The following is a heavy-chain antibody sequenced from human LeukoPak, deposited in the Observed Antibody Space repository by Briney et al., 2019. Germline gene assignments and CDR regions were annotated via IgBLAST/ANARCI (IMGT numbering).Heavy chain of an antibody. V-gene: IGHV4-59*12. CDR3: AREIVVVPAAINYYYYMDV. D-gene: IGHD2-2*01. Sequence: SETLSLTCTVSGGSISSYYWSWIRQPPGKGLEWIGYIYYSGSTNYNPSLKSRVTISVDTSKNQFSLKLSSVTAADTAVYYCAREIVVVPAAINYYYYMDVWGKGTTVTVSS. CDR2: IYYSGST. J-gene: IGHJ6*03. CDR1: GGSISSYY.